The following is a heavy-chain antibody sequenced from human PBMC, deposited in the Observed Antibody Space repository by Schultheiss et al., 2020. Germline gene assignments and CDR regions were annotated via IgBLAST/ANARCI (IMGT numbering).Heavy chain of an antibody. J-gene: IGHJ5*02. CDR1: GGSISSYY. CDR3: ARGRKAVAGRNWFDP. CDR2: IYHSGST. Sequence: SETLSLTCTVSGGSISSYYWSWIRQPPGKGLEWIGEIYHSGSTNYNPSLKSRLTISVDKSKNQFSLKLSSVTAADTAVYYCARGRKAVAGRNWFDPWGQGTLVTVSS. V-gene: IGHV4-59*12. D-gene: IGHD6-19*01.